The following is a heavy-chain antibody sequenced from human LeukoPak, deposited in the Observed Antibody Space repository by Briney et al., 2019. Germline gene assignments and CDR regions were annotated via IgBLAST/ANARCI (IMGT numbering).Heavy chain of an antibody. CDR3: ARRYNWNYVDY. CDR2: IYSDGST. V-gene: IGHV3-66*04. J-gene: IGHJ4*02. D-gene: IGHD1-20*01. CDR1: GFTVSSNY. Sequence: GGSLRLSCAASGFTVSSNYMSWVRQAPGKGLEWVSVIYSDGSTYYADSVKGRFTISRDNSKNTLYLQMNSLRAEDTAVYYCARRYNWNYVDYWAREPWSPSPQ.